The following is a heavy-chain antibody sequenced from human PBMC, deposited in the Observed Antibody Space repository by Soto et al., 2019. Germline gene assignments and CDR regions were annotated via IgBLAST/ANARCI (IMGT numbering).Heavy chain of an antibody. CDR1: GASISSGVYS. D-gene: IGHD3-10*01. CDR2: IYHSGST. V-gene: IGHV4-30-2*01. CDR3: AGLRGSGSYSWFDP. J-gene: IGHJ5*02. Sequence: QLQLQESGSGLVKPSQTLSLTCAVSGASISSGVYSWTWVRQPPGKGPEWIGFIYHSGSTYYNPSLKSRVTISVDRSRNQFSLILSSVTAADTAVYYCAGLRGSGSYSWFDPWGQGTLVTVSS.